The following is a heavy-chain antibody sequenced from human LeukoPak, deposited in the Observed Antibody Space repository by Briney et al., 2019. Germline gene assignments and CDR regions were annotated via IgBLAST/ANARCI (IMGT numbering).Heavy chain of an antibody. D-gene: IGHD6-13*01. CDR1: GGSISSYY. Sequence: SETLSLTCTVSGGSISSYYWSWIRQPPGKGLEWIGYIYYSGSTNYNPSLKSRVTISVDTSKNQFSLKLSPVTAADTAVYYCAREAAAGTVDYWGQGTLVTVSS. J-gene: IGHJ4*02. CDR3: AREAAAGTVDY. CDR2: IYYSGST. V-gene: IGHV4-59*01.